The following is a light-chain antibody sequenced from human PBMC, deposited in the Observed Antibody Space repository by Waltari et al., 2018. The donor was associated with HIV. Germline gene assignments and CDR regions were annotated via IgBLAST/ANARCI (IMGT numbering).Light chain of an antibody. CDR2: DAS. J-gene: IGKJ4*01. CDR3: QQRSSWPPES. V-gene: IGKV3-11*01. Sequence: EVVLTQSPATLSLSPGDRATLSCRASQTVGTYLAWYQQRPGQAPRLLFYDASNRAPGIPARFSGSGSGTDFTLTISSLEPEDFAVYYCQQRSSWPPESFGGGTRVEIK. CDR1: QTVGTY.